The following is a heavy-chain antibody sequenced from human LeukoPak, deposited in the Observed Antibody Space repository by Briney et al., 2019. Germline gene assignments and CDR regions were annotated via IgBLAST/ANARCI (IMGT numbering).Heavy chain of an antibody. Sequence: GGSLRLSCAASGFTFSTYTMKWVRQAPGKGLEWVSSISGSTKYIYYADSLKGRFTISRDNAKNSLHLEMNSLRAEDTAVYYCARDRASSWPFDYWGQGTLVTVSS. CDR2: ISGSTKYI. D-gene: IGHD6-13*01. CDR3: ARDRASSWPFDY. CDR1: GFTFSTYT. J-gene: IGHJ4*02. V-gene: IGHV3-21*01.